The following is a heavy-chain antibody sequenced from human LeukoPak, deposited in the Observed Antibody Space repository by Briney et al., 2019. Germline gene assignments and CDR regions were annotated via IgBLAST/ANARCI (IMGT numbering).Heavy chain of an antibody. V-gene: IGHV3-53*01. Sequence: PGGSLGLSCAASGFTFSSYAMSWVRQTPGKGLEWVSVIYVGGSAYYADSVKGRFTISGDSSKNTLYLQMNSLRAEDTAVYYCARLKIDGTHFDYWGQGTLVTVSS. CDR3: ARLKIDGTHFDY. D-gene: IGHD3-9*01. CDR2: IYVGGSA. CDR1: GFTFSSYA. J-gene: IGHJ4*02.